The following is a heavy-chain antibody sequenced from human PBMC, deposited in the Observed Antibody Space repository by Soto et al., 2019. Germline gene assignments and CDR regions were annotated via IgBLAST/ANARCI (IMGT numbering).Heavy chain of an antibody. Sequence: SETLSLTCTVSGGSISSGGYYWSWIRQHPGKGLEWIGYIYYSGSTYYNPSLKSRVTISVDTSKNQFSLKLSSVTAADTAVYCCARESWRGGLYSYGMLGYYYYGMDVWGQGTTVTVSS. J-gene: IGHJ6*02. V-gene: IGHV4-31*03. D-gene: IGHD5-18*01. CDR3: ARESWRGGLYSYGMLGYYYYGMDV. CDR1: GGSISSGGYY. CDR2: IYYSGST.